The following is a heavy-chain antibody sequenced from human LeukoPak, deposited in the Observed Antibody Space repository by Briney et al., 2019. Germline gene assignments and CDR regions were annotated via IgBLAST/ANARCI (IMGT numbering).Heavy chain of an antibody. Sequence: GGSLRLSCAASGFTFSYYAMHWVRQAPGKGLEYVSAINNNGITTQYANSVKGGFTISRDNSQNTLYLQMGSLRAEDMAVYYCARDRVGTTWSEFDYWGQGTLVTVSS. D-gene: IGHD6-13*01. CDR3: ARDRVGTTWSEFDY. J-gene: IGHJ4*02. CDR1: GFTFSYYA. V-gene: IGHV3-64*01. CDR2: INNNGITT.